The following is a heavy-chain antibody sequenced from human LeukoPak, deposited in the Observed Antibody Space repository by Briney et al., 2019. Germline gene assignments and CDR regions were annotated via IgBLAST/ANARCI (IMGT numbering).Heavy chain of an antibody. Sequence: PGGSLRLSCTASGFNFKNYAMAWVRLAPGKGLEWVSSISGSGESLYYADSVRDWFTMSRDNSKSMLYLQMDGLRAEDTAIYFCTKDVQVGPTRGFFDFWGQGTLVTVSS. D-gene: IGHD1-26*01. J-gene: IGHJ4*03. CDR3: TKDVQVGPTRGFFDF. CDR1: GFNFKNYA. CDR2: ISGSGESL. V-gene: IGHV3-23*01.